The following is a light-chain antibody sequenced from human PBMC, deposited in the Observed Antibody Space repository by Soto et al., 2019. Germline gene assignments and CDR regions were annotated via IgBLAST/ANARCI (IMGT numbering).Light chain of an antibody. Sequence: QSVLTQPASVSGSPGQSITISCAGTMRDVGAYNLVSWYQQHPGRAPQLIIYEVRNRPSGISFRFSGSKSGNTASLTISGLQAEDEADYYCSSYTSSSIYVFGAGTKVTAL. CDR1: MRDVGAYNL. V-gene: IGLV2-14*01. CDR2: EVR. CDR3: SSYTSSSIYV. J-gene: IGLJ1*01.